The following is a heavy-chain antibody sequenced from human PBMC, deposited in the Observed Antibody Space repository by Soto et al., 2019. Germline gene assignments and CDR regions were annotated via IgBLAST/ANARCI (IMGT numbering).Heavy chain of an antibody. CDR2: ISGSGGST. D-gene: IGHD6-13*01. Sequence: GGSLRLSCAASGFTFSSYGMHWVRQAPGKGLEWVSAISGSGGSTYYADSVKGRFTISRDNSKNTLYLQMNSLRAEDTAVYYCAILPGIAADYYYYGMDVWGQGTTVTVSS. CDR1: GFTFSSYG. V-gene: IGHV3-23*01. CDR3: AILPGIAADYYYYGMDV. J-gene: IGHJ6*02.